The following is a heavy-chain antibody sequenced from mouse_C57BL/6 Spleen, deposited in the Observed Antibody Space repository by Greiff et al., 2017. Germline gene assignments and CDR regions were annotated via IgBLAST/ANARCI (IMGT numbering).Heavy chain of an antibody. Sequence: EVQGVESGGGLVKPGGSLKLSCAASGFTFSSYTMSWVRQTPEKRLEWVATISGGGGNTYYPDSVKGRFTISRDNAKNTLYLQMSSLRSEDTALYYCARHGGYLDYWGQGTTLTVSS. V-gene: IGHV5-9*01. J-gene: IGHJ2*01. CDR1: GFTFSSYT. CDR2: ISGGGGNT. CDR3: ARHGGYLDY.